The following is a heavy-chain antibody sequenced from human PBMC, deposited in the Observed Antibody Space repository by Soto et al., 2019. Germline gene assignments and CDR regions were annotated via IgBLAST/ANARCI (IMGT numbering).Heavy chain of an antibody. D-gene: IGHD5-12*01. J-gene: IGHJ4*02. CDR1: GFTFSSYA. CDR2: ISYDGSNK. V-gene: IGHV3-30-3*01. CDR3: ARDMGWLRPFDY. Sequence: QVQLVESGGGVVQPGRSLRLSCAASGFTFSSYAMHWVRQAPGKGLEWVAVISYDGSNKYYADSVKGRFTISRDNSKNTLYLQMNSLRAEDTAVYYCARDMGWLRPFDYWGQGTLVTVSS.